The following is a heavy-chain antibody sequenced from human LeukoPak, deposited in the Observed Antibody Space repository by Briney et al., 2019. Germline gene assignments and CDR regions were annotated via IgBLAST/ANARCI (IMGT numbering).Heavy chain of an antibody. CDR3: ARDSYGSGRNAFDI. CDR2: IYYSGNT. V-gene: IGHV4-30-4*01. CDR1: GGSFSGYY. D-gene: IGHD3-10*01. Sequence: SETLSLTCAVYGGSFSGYYWSWIRQPPGKGLEWIGYIYYSGNTYYNPSLKSRVTISVDTSKNQFSLKLSSVTAADTAVYYCARDSYGSGRNAFDIWGQGTVVTVSS. J-gene: IGHJ3*02.